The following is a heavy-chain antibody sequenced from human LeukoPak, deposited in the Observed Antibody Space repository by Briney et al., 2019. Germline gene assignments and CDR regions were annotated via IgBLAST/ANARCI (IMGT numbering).Heavy chain of an antibody. J-gene: IGHJ4*02. Sequence: PSQTLSLTCTVSGGSISSGDYYWSWIRQPPGKGLEWIGYIYYSGSTYYNPSFKSRVTISVDTSKNQFSLKLSSVTAADTAVYYCARWIRYFDWWEKTDYWGQGTLVTVSS. CDR2: IYYSGST. CDR3: ARWIRYFDWWEKTDY. CDR1: GGSISSGDYY. V-gene: IGHV4-30-4*01. D-gene: IGHD3-9*01.